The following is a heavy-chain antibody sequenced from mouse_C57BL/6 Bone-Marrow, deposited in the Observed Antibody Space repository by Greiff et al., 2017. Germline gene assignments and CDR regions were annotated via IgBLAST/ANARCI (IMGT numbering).Heavy chain of an antibody. D-gene: IGHD1-1*01. CDR2: IDPSDSYT. CDR3: ARGVYYSSSGYFDV. V-gene: IGHV1-69*01. CDR1: GYTFTSYW. Sequence: QVQLQQSGAELVMPGASVKLSCKASGYTFTSYWMHWVKQRPGQGLEWIGEIDPSDSYTNYNQKFKGKSTLTVDKSSSTAYMQLSSLTSEDSAVYSGARGVYYSSSGYFDVWGTGTTVTVSA. J-gene: IGHJ1*03.